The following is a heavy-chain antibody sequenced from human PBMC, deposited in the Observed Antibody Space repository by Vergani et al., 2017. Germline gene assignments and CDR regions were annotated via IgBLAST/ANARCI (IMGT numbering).Heavy chain of an antibody. J-gene: IGHJ6*02. Sequence: QVQLVQSGAEVKKPGSSVKVSCKAAVGTFSSYTISWVRQAPGQGLEWMGRIIPILGIANYAQKFQGRVTITADKSTSTAYMELSSLRSEDTAVYYCARLEGGDYYGSGSPYYYGMDVWGQGTTVTVSS. V-gene: IGHV1-69*02. D-gene: IGHD3-10*01. CDR2: IIPILGIA. CDR3: ARLEGGDYYGSGSPYYYGMDV. CDR1: VGTFSSYT.